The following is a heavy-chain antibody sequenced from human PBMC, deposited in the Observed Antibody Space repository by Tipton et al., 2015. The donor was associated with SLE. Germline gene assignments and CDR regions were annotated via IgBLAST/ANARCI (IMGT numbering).Heavy chain of an antibody. D-gene: IGHD2-21*02. Sequence: TLSLTCSVFGGSFSGNYWIWIRQPPGKGLEWIGEVNHSGGTNYNPSLRSRVSISVDRSKNQFSLRLTSVTAADTAVYYCARGMVTWRGAILGVDVWGQGTTVNVSS. J-gene: IGHJ6*02. CDR1: GGSFSGNY. V-gene: IGHV4-34*01. CDR2: VNHSGGT. CDR3: ARGMVTWRGAILGVDV.